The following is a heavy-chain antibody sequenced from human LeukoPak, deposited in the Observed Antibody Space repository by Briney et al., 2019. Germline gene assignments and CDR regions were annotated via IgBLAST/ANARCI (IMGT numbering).Heavy chain of an antibody. CDR1: GFTFSSYG. CDR3: AKKPMKVRYYFDY. J-gene: IGHJ4*02. Sequence: PGRSLRLPCAASGFTFSSYGMHWVRQAPGKGLEWVAVISYDGSNEFYADSVKGRFTISRDNSKNTLYLQMNSLRAEDTAVYYCAKKPMKVRYYFDYWGQGTLVTVSS. V-gene: IGHV3-30*18. CDR2: ISYDGSNE. D-gene: IGHD3-22*01.